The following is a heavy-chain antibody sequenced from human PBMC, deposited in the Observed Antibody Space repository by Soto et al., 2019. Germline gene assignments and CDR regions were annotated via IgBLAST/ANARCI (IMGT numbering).Heavy chain of an antibody. J-gene: IGHJ4*02. D-gene: IGHD6-19*01. CDR3: VRECNTGWST. CDR2: TYYRSKWYY. CDR1: GDSVSSNSAA. V-gene: IGHV6-1*01. Sequence: PSQTLSLTCAISGDSVSSNSAAWNWIRQSPSRGLEWLGRTYYRSKWYYEYALSVKSRIIINPDTSKNQFSLHLNSVTPDDTAVYYCVRECNTGWSTWGQGTLVTVSS.